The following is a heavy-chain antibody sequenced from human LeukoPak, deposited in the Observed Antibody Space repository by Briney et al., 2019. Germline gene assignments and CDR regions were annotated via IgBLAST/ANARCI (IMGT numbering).Heavy chain of an antibody. Sequence: GGSLRLSRAASGFTFSSYSMNWVRQAPGKGLEWVSYISSSSSTIYYADSVKGRFTISRDNAKNSLYLQMNSLRDEDTAVYYCATLYGDSNWFDPWGQGTLVTVSS. CDR1: GFTFSSYS. CDR3: ATLYGDSNWFDP. D-gene: IGHD4-17*01. J-gene: IGHJ5*02. V-gene: IGHV3-48*02. CDR2: ISSSSSTI.